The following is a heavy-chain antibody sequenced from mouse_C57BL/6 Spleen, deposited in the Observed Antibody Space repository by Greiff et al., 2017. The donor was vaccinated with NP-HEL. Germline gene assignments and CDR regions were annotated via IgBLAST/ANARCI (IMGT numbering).Heavy chain of an antibody. D-gene: IGHD2-4*01. V-gene: IGHV5-17*01. CDR3: AREDDYDGFAY. J-gene: IGHJ3*01. CDR2: ISSGSSTI. Sequence: EVKLVESGGGLVKPGGSLKLSCAASGFTFSDYGMHWVRQAPEKGLEWVAYISSGSSTIYYADTVKGRFTISRDNAKNTLFLQMTSLRSEDTAMYYCAREDDYDGFAYWGKVTLVTVAA. CDR1: GFTFSDYG.